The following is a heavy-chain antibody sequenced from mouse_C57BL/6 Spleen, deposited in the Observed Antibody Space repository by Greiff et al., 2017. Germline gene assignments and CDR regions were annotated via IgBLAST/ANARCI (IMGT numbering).Heavy chain of an antibody. CDR1: GYTFTSYW. Sequence: QVQLQQPGAELVKPGASVKLSCKASGYTFTSYWMHWVKQRPGPGLEWIGMIHPNSGSTNYNEKFKSKATLTVDNSSSTAYMRLSSLTSEDSAVYYCPITTVAPYAMDYWGQGTSVTVSS. CDR3: PITTVAPYAMDY. CDR2: IHPNSGST. D-gene: IGHD1-1*01. V-gene: IGHV1-64*01. J-gene: IGHJ4*01.